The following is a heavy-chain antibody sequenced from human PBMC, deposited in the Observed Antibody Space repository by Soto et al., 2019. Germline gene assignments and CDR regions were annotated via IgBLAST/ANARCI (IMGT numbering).Heavy chain of an antibody. CDR1: GFTFTDHG. CDR3: AKEGYGDYEGSFDY. V-gene: IGHV3-30*18. Sequence: QVQLVESGGGVVQPGRSLRLYCEASGFTFTDHGMHWVRQAPGKGLEWVAVIGYDGNNIYYGDSVKGRFTISRDNSKNTLYLQMNSLRSEDTAVYYCAKEGYGDYEGSFDYWGQGTLVTVSS. D-gene: IGHD4-17*01. J-gene: IGHJ4*02. CDR2: IGYDGNNI.